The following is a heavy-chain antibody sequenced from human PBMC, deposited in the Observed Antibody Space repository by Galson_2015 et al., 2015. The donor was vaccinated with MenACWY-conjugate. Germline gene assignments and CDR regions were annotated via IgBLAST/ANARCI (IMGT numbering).Heavy chain of an antibody. J-gene: IGHJ4*02. V-gene: IGHV3-74*01. CDR1: GFTFNNYW. Sequence: SLRLSCAASGFTFNNYWMHWVRQPPGKGLEWISYIKADGSFSNYADSVKGRFTISTDNAKNRVYLQMDGLGDEDTAVYFCARDNNWSFDSWGQGTLVTASS. CDR3: ARDNNWSFDS. D-gene: IGHD1-1*01. CDR2: IKADGSFS.